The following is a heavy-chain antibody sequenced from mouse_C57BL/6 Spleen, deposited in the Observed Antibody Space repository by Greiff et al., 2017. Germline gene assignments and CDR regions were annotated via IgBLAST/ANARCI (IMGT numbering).Heavy chain of an antibody. Sequence: EVHLVASEGGLVQPGSSMKLSCTASGFTFSDYYMAWVRQVPEKGLEWVANINYDGSSTYYLDSLKSRFIISRDNAKNILYLQMSSLKSEDTATYYCARESPDWYFDVWGTGTTVTVSS. CDR3: ARESPDWYFDV. CDR2: INYDGSST. J-gene: IGHJ1*03. CDR1: GFTFSDYY. V-gene: IGHV5-16*01.